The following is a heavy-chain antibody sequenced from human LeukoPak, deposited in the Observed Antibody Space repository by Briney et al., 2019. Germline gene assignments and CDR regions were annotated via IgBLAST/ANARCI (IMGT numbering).Heavy chain of an antibody. J-gene: IGHJ6*03. V-gene: IGHV1-18*01. CDR2: ISAYNGNT. D-gene: IGHD3-3*01. Sequence: ASVKVSCKASGYTFTSYDISWVRPAPGQGLEWMGWISAYNGNTNYAQKLQGRVTMTTDTSTSTAYMELRSLRSDDTAVYYCARAVAYPGITMRDYYYYMDVWGKGTTVTVYS. CDR1: GYTFTSYD. CDR3: ARAVAYPGITMRDYYYYMDV.